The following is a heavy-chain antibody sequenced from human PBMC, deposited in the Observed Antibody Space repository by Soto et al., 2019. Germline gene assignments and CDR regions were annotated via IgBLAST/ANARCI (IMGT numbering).Heavy chain of an antibody. D-gene: IGHD4-17*01. CDR3: ARIYGDYGYYYGMDV. Sequence: EVQLVQSGGGLVQPGGSLRLSCADSGFTFSRYWMSWVRQAPGKGLEWVANIKQDGSEKYYVDSVKGRFTISRDNAKNSLYLQMHSRRAEDTAVYYCARIYGDYGYYYGMDVWGQGTTVTVSS. V-gene: IGHV3-7*01. J-gene: IGHJ6*02. CDR1: GFTFSRYW. CDR2: IKQDGSEK.